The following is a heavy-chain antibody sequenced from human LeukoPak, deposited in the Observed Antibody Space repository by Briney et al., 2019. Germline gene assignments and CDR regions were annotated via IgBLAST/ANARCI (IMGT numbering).Heavy chain of an antibody. CDR3: ARLAYGKRLPYGMDV. V-gene: IGHV4-59*01. CDR1: GGSISSYC. Sequence: PSETLSLTCTVSGGSISSYCWSWIRQPPGKGLEWIGYFYNSGSTSYNPSLKSRVTISADTSKSQFSLKLSSVTAADTAVYYCARLAYGKRLPYGMDVWGQGTTVTVSS. D-gene: IGHD4-17*01. J-gene: IGHJ6*02. CDR2: FYNSGST.